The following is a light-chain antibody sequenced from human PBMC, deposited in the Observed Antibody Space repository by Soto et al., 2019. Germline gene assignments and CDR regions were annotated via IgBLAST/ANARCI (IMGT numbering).Light chain of an antibody. CDR1: SSDVGGYDY. CDR3: CSYGGYFRV. CDR2: DVT. J-gene: IGLJ3*02. V-gene: IGLV2-11*01. Sequence: QSALTQPRSVSGSPGQSVTISCTGTSSDVGGYDYVSWFQHHPGKVPKLMIYDVTKRPSGVPDRFSASKSGNTASLTISGLQAEDEADYYCCSYGGYFRVFGGGTKLTVL.